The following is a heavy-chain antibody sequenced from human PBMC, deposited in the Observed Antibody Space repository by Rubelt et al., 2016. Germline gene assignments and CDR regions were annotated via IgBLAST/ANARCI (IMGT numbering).Heavy chain of an antibody. CDR2: INHSGST. D-gene: IGHD1-1*01. CDR1: GGSFSGYY. CDR3: ARGYRTSRPPII. J-gene: IGHJ4*02. V-gene: IGHV4-34*01. Sequence: QVQLQQWGAGLLKPSETLSLTCAVYGGSFSGYYWSWIRQPPGKGLEWIGEINHSGSTNYNPSLKSRVPISLDTSKNQFSLKLSSVTAADTAVYYCARGYRTSRPPIIWGQGTLVTVSS.